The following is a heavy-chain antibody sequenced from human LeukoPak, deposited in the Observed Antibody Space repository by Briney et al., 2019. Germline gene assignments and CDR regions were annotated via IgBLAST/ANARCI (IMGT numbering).Heavy chain of an antibody. Sequence: SQTLSLTCAISGDRVSSKSAAWNWIRQSPSRGLEWLGRTYYRSKWYNDYAVSVKNRISINPDTSKNQFSLQLNSVTPEDTAGYYCARDSFSYSSSSSAFDDWGQGSLVTVSS. CDR3: ARDSFSYSSSSSAFDD. CDR2: TYYRSKWYN. CDR1: GDRVSSKSAA. J-gene: IGHJ4*02. D-gene: IGHD6-6*01. V-gene: IGHV6-1*01.